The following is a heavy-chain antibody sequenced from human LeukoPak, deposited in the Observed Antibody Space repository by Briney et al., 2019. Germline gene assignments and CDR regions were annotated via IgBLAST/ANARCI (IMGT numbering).Heavy chain of an antibody. Sequence: GGSLRLSCAASGFTFSSHAMSWVRQAPGKGLEWVSTISDSGGSTYYVDSVKGRFTISRDNSKNTLYLQMNSLRPDDTAIYYCAKASSGYWGQGTLVTVSS. CDR1: GFTFSSHA. V-gene: IGHV3-23*01. J-gene: IGHJ4*02. CDR2: ISDSGGST. D-gene: IGHD6-19*01. CDR3: AKASSGY.